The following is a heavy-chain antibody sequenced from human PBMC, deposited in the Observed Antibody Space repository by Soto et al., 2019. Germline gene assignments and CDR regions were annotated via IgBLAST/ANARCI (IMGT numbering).Heavy chain of an antibody. D-gene: IGHD3-3*01. CDR3: AKDSMAPRDFWSGYYSYYGMDV. CDR1: GFTFSSYA. Sequence: GGSLRLSCAASGFTFSSYAMSWVRQAPGKGLEWVSAISGSGGSTYYADSVKGRFTISRDNSKNTLYLQMNSLRAEDTAVYYCAKDSMAPRDFWSGYYSYYGMDVWGQGTTVTVSS. V-gene: IGHV3-23*01. J-gene: IGHJ6*02. CDR2: ISGSGGST.